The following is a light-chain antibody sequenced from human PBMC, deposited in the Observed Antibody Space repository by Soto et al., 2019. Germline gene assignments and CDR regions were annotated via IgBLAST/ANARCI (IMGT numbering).Light chain of an antibody. CDR1: QSVSSN. Sequence: EIVMTQSPATLSVSPGERATLSCRASQSVSSNLACYQQKPGQAPRLLIYGASTRAGGIPAIFSGSLSGTEFTLTISSLHSEDVGVYFCQQYHMWPLTSGGVTNVDI. V-gene: IGKV3-15*01. J-gene: IGKJ4*01. CDR2: GAS. CDR3: QQYHMWPLT.